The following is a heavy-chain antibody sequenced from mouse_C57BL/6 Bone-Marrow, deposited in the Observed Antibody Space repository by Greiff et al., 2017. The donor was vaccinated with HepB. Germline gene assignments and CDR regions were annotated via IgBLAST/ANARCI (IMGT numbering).Heavy chain of an antibody. CDR1: GFTFSDYY. D-gene: IGHD4-1*01. V-gene: IGHV5-16*01. Sequence: EVMLVESEGGLVQPGSSMKLSCTASGFTFSDYYMAWVRQVPEKGLEWVANINYDGSSTYYLDSLKSRFIISRDNAKNILYLQMSILKSEDTATYYCARANWDNFDYWGQGTTLTVSS. CDR3: ARANWDNFDY. J-gene: IGHJ2*01. CDR2: INYDGSST.